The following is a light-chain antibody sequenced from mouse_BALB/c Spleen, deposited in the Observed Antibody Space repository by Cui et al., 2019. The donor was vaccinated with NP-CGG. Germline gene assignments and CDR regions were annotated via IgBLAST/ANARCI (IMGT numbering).Light chain of an antibody. Sequence: SVVTQDSALTTSPGETVTLTCRSSTGTVTTSNYANWVQEKPDHLFTGLIGGTNNRAPGVPARFSGSLIGDKAALTITGAQTEDEAIYFCALRYSNHWVFGGGTKLTVL. CDR3: ALRYSNHWV. J-gene: IGLJ1*01. CDR1: TGTVTTSNY. CDR2: GTN. V-gene: IGLV1*01.